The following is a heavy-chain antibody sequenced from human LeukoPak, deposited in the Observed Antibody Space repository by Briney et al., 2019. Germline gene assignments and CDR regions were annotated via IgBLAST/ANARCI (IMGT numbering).Heavy chain of an antibody. CDR2: IWYDGSNE. CDR1: GFTFSSYG. Sequence: PGGSLRLSCAASGFTFSSYGMHWVRQAPGKGLEWVAVIWYDGSNEYYADFVKGRFTISRDNSKNTVYLQMNSLRVEDTAVYYCARDRARHFDYWGQGTLVTVSS. D-gene: IGHD3-10*01. J-gene: IGHJ4*02. V-gene: IGHV3-33*01. CDR3: ARDRARHFDY.